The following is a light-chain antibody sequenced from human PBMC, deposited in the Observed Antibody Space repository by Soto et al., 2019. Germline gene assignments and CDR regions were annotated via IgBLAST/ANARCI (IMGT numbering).Light chain of an antibody. V-gene: IGKV3-20*01. CDR2: GAS. Sequence: EIVLTQSPGNLSLSPGERATLSCRASQSVTNNHLGWYQPKPGQAPRLLIYGASNRATGIPDRFSGRGSGTEFTRTISRLEPEDFAVYYCQQYGSSPKLFGQGTKVEIK. CDR3: QQYGSSPKL. J-gene: IGKJ1*01. CDR1: QSVTNNH.